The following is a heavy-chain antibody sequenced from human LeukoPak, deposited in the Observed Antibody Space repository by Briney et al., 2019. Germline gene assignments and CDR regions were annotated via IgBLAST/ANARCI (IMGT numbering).Heavy chain of an antibody. CDR2: INHSGST. CDR1: GGSFSGYY. Sequence: PSETLSLTCAVYGGSFSGYYWSWIRQPPGKGLEWIGEINHSGSTNYNPSLKSRVTISVDTSKNQFSLKLSSVTAADTAVYYCARHPVRYYYDSSGQGMDVWGKGTTVTISS. D-gene: IGHD3-22*01. CDR3: ARHPVRYYYDSSGQGMDV. V-gene: IGHV4-34*01. J-gene: IGHJ6*03.